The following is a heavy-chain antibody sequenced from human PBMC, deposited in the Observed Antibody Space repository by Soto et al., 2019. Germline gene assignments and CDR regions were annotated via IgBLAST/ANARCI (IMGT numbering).Heavy chain of an antibody. CDR3: ARGADYDSSGIRLNWFDP. V-gene: IGHV3-48*02. CDR1: GFTFSSYD. CDR2: ISSSSSTI. Sequence: EVQLVETGGCLVQPGGSLRLSCAASGFTFSSYDMNWVRQAPGKGLEWVSYISSSSSTIYYADSVKGRFTISRDNAKNSLYLQMNSLRDEDTAVYYCARGADYDSSGIRLNWFDPWGQGTLVTVSS. D-gene: IGHD3-22*01. J-gene: IGHJ5*02.